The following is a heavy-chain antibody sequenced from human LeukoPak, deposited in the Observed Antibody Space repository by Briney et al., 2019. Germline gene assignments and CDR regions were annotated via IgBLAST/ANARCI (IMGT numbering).Heavy chain of an antibody. CDR1: GFTFSSYG. CDR2: IRYDGSNK. CDR3: AKDTRDIVATIFDY. Sequence: GGSLRLSCAASGFTFSSYGMHWVRQAPGKGLEWVAFIRYDGSNKYYADSVKGRFTISRDNSKNTLYLQMNSLRAEDTAVYYCAKDTRDIVATIFDYWGQGTLVTVSS. D-gene: IGHD5-12*01. V-gene: IGHV3-30*02. J-gene: IGHJ4*02.